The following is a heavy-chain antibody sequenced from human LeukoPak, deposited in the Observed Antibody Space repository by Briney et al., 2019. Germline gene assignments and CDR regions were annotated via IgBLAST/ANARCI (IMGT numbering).Heavy chain of an antibody. CDR1: GFTFSSYS. D-gene: IGHD2-2*01. CDR2: ISTGSSYM. J-gene: IGHJ6*03. CDR3: ARLFVVVPAPLRPNYLDV. V-gene: IGHV3-21*01. Sequence: GGSLRLSCAASGFTFSSYSMNWVCQAPGKGLEWVSSISTGSSYMYYPDSVKCRFTVSRDNAKNSLYLQMNSLRAEDTAAYYCARLFVVVPAPLRPNYLDVCGKGTTVTVSS.